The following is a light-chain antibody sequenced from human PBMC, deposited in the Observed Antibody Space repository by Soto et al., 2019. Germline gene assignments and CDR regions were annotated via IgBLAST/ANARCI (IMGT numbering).Light chain of an antibody. Sequence: EIVFTQSPGTLSLSPGERATLSCRASQSVSSSYLAWYQQKPGQAPRLLIYGASSRATSIPDRFSGSGSGTDFTLTISRLEPEDFAVYYCQQYGSSLWTFGQGTKVDIK. V-gene: IGKV3-20*01. CDR1: QSVSSSY. CDR3: QQYGSSLWT. J-gene: IGKJ1*01. CDR2: GAS.